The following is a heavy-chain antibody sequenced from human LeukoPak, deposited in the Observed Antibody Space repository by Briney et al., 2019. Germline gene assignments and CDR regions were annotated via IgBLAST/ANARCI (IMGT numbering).Heavy chain of an antibody. V-gene: IGHV3-23*01. J-gene: IGHJ4*02. CDR2: ISGSGGST. CDR1: GFTFSSYA. D-gene: IGHD3-10*01. CDR3: AKDITMVRGVFDY. Sequence: GGSLRLSCAASGFTFSSYAMSWVRQAPGQGLKWVSAISGSGGSTYYADSVKGRFTISRDNSKNTLYLQMNSLRAEDTAVYYCAKDITMVRGVFDYWGQGTLVTVSS.